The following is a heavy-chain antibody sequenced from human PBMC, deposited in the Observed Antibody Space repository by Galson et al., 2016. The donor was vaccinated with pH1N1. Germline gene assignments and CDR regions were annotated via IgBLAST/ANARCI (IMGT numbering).Heavy chain of an antibody. D-gene: IGHD4-23*01. CDR2: FTAEDGET. V-gene: IGHV1-24*01. CDR3: ATNSIDYYYYYMDD. CDR1: GYLLTELS. J-gene: IGHJ6*03. Sequence: SVKVSCKVSGYLLTELSIFWVRQAPGKGLEWMGGFTAEDGETVYAQKLQGRVTMTEDTSTDTAYMELSSLRYEDTAVYYCATNSIDYYYYYMDDWGKGTTVTVSS.